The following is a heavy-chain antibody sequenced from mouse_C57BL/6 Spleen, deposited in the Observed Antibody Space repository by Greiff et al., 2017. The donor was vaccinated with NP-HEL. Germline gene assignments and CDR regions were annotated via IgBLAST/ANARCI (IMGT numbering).Heavy chain of an antibody. D-gene: IGHD1-1*01. CDR3: ANYYGTD. CDR2: IDPSDSYT. Sequence: QVQLQQPGAELVRPGPSVKLSCKASGYTFTSYWMHWVKQRPGQGLAWIGVIDPSDSYTNYNQKFKGKATLTVDTSSSTAYMQLSSLTSEDSAVYYCANYYGTDWGQGTTLTVSS. J-gene: IGHJ2*01. CDR1: GYTFTSYW. V-gene: IGHV1-59*01.